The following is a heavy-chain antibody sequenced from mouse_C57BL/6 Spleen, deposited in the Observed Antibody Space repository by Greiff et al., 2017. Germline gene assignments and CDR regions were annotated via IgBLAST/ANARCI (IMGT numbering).Heavy chain of an antibody. V-gene: IGHV1-39*01. Sequence: VQLQQSGPELVKPGASVKISCKASGYSFTDYNMNWVKQSNGKSLEWIGVINPNYGTTSYNQKFKGKATLTVDQSSSTAYMQLNSLTSEDSAVYYGARGYDYDGDWYFDVWGTGTTVTVSS. J-gene: IGHJ1*03. CDR2: INPNYGTT. D-gene: IGHD2-4*01. CDR3: ARGYDYDGDWYFDV. CDR1: GYSFTDYN.